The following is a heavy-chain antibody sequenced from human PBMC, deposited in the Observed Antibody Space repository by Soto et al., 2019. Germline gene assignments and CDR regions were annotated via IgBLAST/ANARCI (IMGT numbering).Heavy chain of an antibody. D-gene: IGHD6-13*01. V-gene: IGHV1-69*13. CDR1: GGTFSSYS. J-gene: IGHJ4*02. CDR3: ARASPQQLGPGGFDY. CDR2: IIPIFGTA. Sequence: GASVKVSCKASGGTFSSYSISWARQAPGQGLEWMGGIIPIFGTANYAQKFQGRVTITADESTSTAYMELSSLRSEDTAVYYCARASPQQLGPGGFDYWGQGTLVTVSS.